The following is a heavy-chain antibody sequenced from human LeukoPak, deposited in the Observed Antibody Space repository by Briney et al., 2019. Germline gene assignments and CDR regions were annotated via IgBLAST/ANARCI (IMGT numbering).Heavy chain of an antibody. CDR1: GFTFSSYW. Sequence: GGSLRLSCAASGFTFSSYWMSWVRQAPGKGLEWVANIKRDGSEKYYVDSVKGRFTISRDNAKNSLYLQVNSLRAEDTAVYYCARDHGGRLYYDFWSGYYIGLDYWGQGTLVTVSS. CDR3: ARDHGGRLYYDFWSGYYIGLDY. D-gene: IGHD3-3*01. V-gene: IGHV3-7*01. J-gene: IGHJ4*02. CDR2: IKRDGSEK.